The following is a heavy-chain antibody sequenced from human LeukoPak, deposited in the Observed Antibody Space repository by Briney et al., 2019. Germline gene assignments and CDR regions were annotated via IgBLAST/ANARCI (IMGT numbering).Heavy chain of an antibody. D-gene: IGHD3-3*01. J-gene: IGHJ4*02. Sequence: PGGSLRLSCAASGFTFSSYGMHWVRQAPGKGLEWVAVISYDGSNKYYADSVKGRFTISRDNSKNTLYLQMDSLRAEDTAVYYCARDRAWNYFDYWGQGTLVTVPS. V-gene: IGHV3-30*03. CDR2: ISYDGSNK. CDR1: GFTFSSYG. CDR3: ARDRAWNYFDY.